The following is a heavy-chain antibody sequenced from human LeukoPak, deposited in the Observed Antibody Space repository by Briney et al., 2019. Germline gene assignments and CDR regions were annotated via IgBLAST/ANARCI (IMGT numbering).Heavy chain of an antibody. CDR3: APQSGWSGPNDAFDI. D-gene: IGHD3-3*01. J-gene: IGHJ3*02. CDR1: GGSISSSSYY. V-gene: IGHV4-39*01. CDR2: IYYSGTT. Sequence: SETLSLTCTVSGGSISSSSYYWGWIRQPPGKGLEWIGSIYYSGTTYYNPSLKNRVTISVDTSKNQFSLKLSSVTAADTAVYYCAPQSGWSGPNDAFDIWGQGTMVTVSS.